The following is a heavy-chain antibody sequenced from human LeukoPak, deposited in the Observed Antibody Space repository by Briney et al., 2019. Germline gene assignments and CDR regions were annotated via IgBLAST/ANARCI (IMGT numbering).Heavy chain of an antibody. CDR2: IRYDGSNK. V-gene: IGHV3-30*02. CDR1: GFTFSSYG. Sequence: GGSLRLSCAASGFTFSSYGMHWVRQAPGKGLEWVAFIRYDGSNKYYADSVKGRFTISRDNSKNTLYLQMNSLRAEDTAVYYCARELPDIVVVVAATQYYYYYYMDVWGKGTTVTVSS. CDR3: ARELPDIVVVVAATQYYYYYYMDV. J-gene: IGHJ6*03. D-gene: IGHD2-15*01.